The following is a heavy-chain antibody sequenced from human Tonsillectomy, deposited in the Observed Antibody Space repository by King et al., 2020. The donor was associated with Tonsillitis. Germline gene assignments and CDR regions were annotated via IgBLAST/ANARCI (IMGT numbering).Heavy chain of an antibody. CDR2: IYPGDSDT. CDR3: ARTGEDTGYYYYGMDV. Sequence: VQLVESGAEVKKPGESLKISCKGSGYSFTSYWIGWVRQMPGKGLEWMGIIYPGDSDTRYSPSFQGQVTIPADKSISTAYLQWSSLKASDTAMYYCARTGEDTGYYYYGMDVWGQGTTVTVSS. CDR1: GYSFTSYW. J-gene: IGHJ6*02. V-gene: IGHV5-51*01. D-gene: IGHD5-18*01.